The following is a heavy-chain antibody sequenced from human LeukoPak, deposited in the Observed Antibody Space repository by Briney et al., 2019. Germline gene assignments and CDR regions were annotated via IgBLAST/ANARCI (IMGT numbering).Heavy chain of an antibody. CDR2: IKSKTDGGIK. Sequence: PGGSLRLSCAASGLTLSNAWMTWVRQAPGKGLEWVARIKSKTDGGIKDYAAPVKGTFTISGDDSENTVYLQMNSLKIEDTAVYYCATGRSGYFDSWGQGTLVFVSS. CDR1: GLTLSNAW. CDR3: ATGRSGYFDS. J-gene: IGHJ4*02. V-gene: IGHV3-15*01.